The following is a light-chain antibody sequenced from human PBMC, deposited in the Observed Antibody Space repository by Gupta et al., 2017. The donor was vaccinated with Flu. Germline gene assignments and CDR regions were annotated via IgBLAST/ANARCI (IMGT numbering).Light chain of an antibody. CDR1: NSGNKN. J-gene: IGLJ2*01. CDR2: RDS. CDR3: QVWDSYTAVI. Sequence: LGKTAKSTCWGKNSGNKNVHWDQQKPGQAPVLVIYRDSNRPSGIPERFSGSNSGNTATLTISGAQAGDEADYYCQVWDSYTAVIFGGGTMVTVL. V-gene: IGLV3-9*01.